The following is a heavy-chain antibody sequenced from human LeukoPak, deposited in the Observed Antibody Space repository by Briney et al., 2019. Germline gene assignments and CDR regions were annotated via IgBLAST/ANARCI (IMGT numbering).Heavy chain of an antibody. J-gene: IGHJ3*02. D-gene: IGHD1-26*01. CDR1: GGTFSSYT. CDR3: ARDRSGSPGSAFDI. Sequence: ASVKVSCKASGGTFSSYTISWVRQAPGQGLEWMGRIIPILGIANYAQKFQGRVTITADKSTSTAYMELSSLRSEDTAVYYCARDRSGSPGSAFDIWGKGTMVTVSS. CDR2: IIPILGIA. V-gene: IGHV1-69*04.